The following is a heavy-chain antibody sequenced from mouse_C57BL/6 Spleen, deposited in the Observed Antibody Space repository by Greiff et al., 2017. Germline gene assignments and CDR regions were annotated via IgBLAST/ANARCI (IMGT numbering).Heavy chain of an antibody. CDR2: IYPGNSDT. V-gene: IGHV1-5*01. J-gene: IGHJ2*01. CDR1: GYTFTSYW. Sequence: VQLQQSGTVLARPGASVKMSCKTSGYTFTSYWMHWVKQRPGQGLEWIGAIYPGNSDTSYNQKFKGKAKLTAVTSASTAYMELSSLTNEDSAVYYCTSNYYGSSWGDYWGQGTTLTVSS. D-gene: IGHD1-1*01. CDR3: TSNYYGSSWGDY.